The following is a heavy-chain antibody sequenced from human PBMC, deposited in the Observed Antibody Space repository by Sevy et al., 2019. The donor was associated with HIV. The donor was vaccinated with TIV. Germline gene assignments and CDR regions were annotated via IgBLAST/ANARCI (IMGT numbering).Heavy chain of an antibody. CDR1: GGSISSSNW. D-gene: IGHD3-10*01. CDR2: IYRSGST. Sequence: SETLSLTCSVSGGSISSSNWWHWVRQPPGKGLEWIGEIYRSGSTNYNPSLKSRVTISVDNSKNQFSLQLNSVTAADTAVYYCARGFDTPRGFDPWGQGTLVTVSS. J-gene: IGHJ5*02. V-gene: IGHV4-4*02. CDR3: ARGFDTPRGFDP.